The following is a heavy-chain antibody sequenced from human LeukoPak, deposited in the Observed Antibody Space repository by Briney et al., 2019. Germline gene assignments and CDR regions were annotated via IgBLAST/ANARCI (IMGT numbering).Heavy chain of an antibody. CDR1: GGSISSGSYY. V-gene: IGHV4-61*10. CDR3: ARGKLYFDY. CDR2: VYSSGST. J-gene: IGHJ4*02. Sequence: SETLSLTCTVSGGSISSGSYYWSWIRQPAGKGLEWIGRVYSSGSTDYNPSLKSRLSISVDTSKNQFSLKLSSVTAADTAVYYCARGKLYFDYWGQGTLVTVSS.